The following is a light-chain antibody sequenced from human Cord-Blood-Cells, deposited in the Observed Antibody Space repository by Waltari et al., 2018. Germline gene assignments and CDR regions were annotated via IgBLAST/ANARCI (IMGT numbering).Light chain of an antibody. CDR2: AAS. J-gene: IGKJ4*01. CDR1: QSISSY. Sequence: DIQMTQSPSSLSASVGDRVTITCRASQSISSYLNCCQQKPGKAPKLLIYAASSLQSGVPLRFSGSRSGTDVTLTISSLQPADFATYYCQQSYSTLLTFGGRTKVEIK. CDR3: QQSYSTLLT. V-gene: IGKV1-39*01.